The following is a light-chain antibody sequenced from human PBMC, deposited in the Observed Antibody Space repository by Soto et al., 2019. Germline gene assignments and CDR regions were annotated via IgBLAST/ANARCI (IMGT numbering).Light chain of an antibody. J-gene: IGLJ3*02. Sequence: QSVLTQPPSVSGAPGQTVTISCTGSSSNIGRGYDVHWYQQVPGSAPRLLLSGDSNRPSGVPDRFSGSRSGTSASLAITGLQAEDEADSYCQTFDSTLTISWVFGGGTKLTVL. CDR3: QTFDSTLTISWV. V-gene: IGLV1-40*01. CDR2: GDS. CDR1: SSNIGRGYD.